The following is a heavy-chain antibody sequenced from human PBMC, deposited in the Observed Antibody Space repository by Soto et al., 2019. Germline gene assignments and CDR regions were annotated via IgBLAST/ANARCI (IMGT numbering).Heavy chain of an antibody. CDR2: IYPGDSDT. D-gene: IGHD6-19*01. V-gene: IGHV5-51*03. CDR3: VRGAVAGTQIAPLPMDV. Sequence: PGESLKISCKGSGYSFTSYWIGWVRQMPGKGLEWMGIIYPGDSDTRYSPSFQGQVTISADKSISTAYLQWSSLKASDTAMYYCVRGAVAGTQIAPLPMDVWGQGTTVTVSS. CDR1: GYSFTSYW. J-gene: IGHJ6*02.